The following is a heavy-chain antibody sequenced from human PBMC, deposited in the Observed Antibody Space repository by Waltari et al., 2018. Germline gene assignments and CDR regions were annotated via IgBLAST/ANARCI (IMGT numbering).Heavy chain of an antibody. D-gene: IGHD6-19*01. CDR3: AKDSRSGWTWGYFDY. V-gene: IGHV3-43D*04. Sequence: EVQLVESGGVVVQPGGSLRLSCAASGFTFDDYAMHWVRQAPGKGLEWVSLISWDGGSTYYADSVKGRFTISRDNSKNSLYLQMNSLRAEDTALYYCAKDSRSGWTWGYFDYWGQGTLVTVSS. J-gene: IGHJ4*02. CDR1: GFTFDDYA. CDR2: ISWDGGST.